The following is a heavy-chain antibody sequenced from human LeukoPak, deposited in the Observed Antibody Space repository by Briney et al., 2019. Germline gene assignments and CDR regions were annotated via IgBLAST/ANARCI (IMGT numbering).Heavy chain of an antibody. CDR2: IKQDGSEK. CDR3: ARGGGDFWSGYYPSWFDY. CDR1: GFTLNTYW. D-gene: IGHD3-3*01. Sequence: GGSLRLSCAASGFTLNTYWMSWVRQAPGKGLEWVANIKQDGSEKYYVDSVKGRFTISRDNAKNSLYLQMNSLRVEDTAAYYCARGGGDFWSGYYPSWFDYWGQGTLVTVSS. J-gene: IGHJ4*02. V-gene: IGHV3-7*01.